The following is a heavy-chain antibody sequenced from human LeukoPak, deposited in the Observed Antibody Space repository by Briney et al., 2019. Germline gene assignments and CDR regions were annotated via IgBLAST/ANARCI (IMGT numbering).Heavy chain of an antibody. Sequence: PSETLSLTCTVSGGSISSGGYYWSWIRQHPGKGLEWIGYIYYSGSTYYNPSLKSRVTVSVDTSKNQFPLKLSSVTAADTAVYYCASTLYYYDSSGYSSMAFDLWGRGTLVTVSS. CDR2: IYYSGST. CDR1: GGSISSGGYY. J-gene: IGHJ2*01. CDR3: ASTLYYYDSSGYSSMAFDL. V-gene: IGHV4-31*03. D-gene: IGHD3-22*01.